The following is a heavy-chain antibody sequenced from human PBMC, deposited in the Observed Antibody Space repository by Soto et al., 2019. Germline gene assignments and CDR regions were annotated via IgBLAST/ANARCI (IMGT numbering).Heavy chain of an antibody. J-gene: IGHJ6*02. CDR3: AREVPPDIVVVPAAKNYYYYYGMDV. V-gene: IGHV3-74*01. Sequence: GGSLRLSCAASGFTFSSYWMHWVRQAPGKGLVWVSRINSDGSSTSYADSVKGRFTISRDNAKNTLYLQMNSLRAEDTAVYYCAREVPPDIVVVPAAKNYYYYYGMDVWGQGTTVTVSS. CDR2: INSDGSST. D-gene: IGHD2-2*01. CDR1: GFTFSSYW.